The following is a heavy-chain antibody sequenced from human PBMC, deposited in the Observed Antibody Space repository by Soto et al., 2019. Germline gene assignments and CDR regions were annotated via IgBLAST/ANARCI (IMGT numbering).Heavy chain of an antibody. D-gene: IGHD4-17*01. V-gene: IGHV4-30-2*01. J-gene: IGHJ4*02. CDR3: ARGTTTVTTFDY. CDR2: IYHSGST. CDR1: GGSISSGGYS. Sequence: QLQLQESGSGLVKPSQTLSLTCAVSGGSISSGGYSWSWIRQPPGKGLECIGYIYHSGSTYYNPSIKRRVTISVDRSKNQLSLKLSSVTAADTAVYYCARGTTTVTTFDYWGQGTLVTVSS.